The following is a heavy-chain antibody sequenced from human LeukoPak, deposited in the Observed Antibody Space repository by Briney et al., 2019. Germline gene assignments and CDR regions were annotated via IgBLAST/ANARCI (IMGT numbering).Heavy chain of an antibody. CDR3: ARDDGGTPFDY. CDR2: ISYDGSNK. Sequence: PGGSLRLSCAASGFTFSSYAMHWVRQAPGKGLEWVAVISYDGSNKYYADSVKGRFTISRDNSKNTLYLQMNSLRAEDTAVYYCARDDGGTPFDYWGQGTLVAVSS. CDR1: GFTFSSYA. V-gene: IGHV3-30-3*01. J-gene: IGHJ4*02. D-gene: IGHD4-23*01.